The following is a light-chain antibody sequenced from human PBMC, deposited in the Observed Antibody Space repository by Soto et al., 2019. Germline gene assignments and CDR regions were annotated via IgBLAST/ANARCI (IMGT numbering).Light chain of an antibody. CDR1: RSVSSY. J-gene: IGKJ4*01. V-gene: IGKV3-11*01. CDR3: QQRSNWTLT. CDR2: DAS. Sequence: EIVLTQSPATLSLSPGESATLSCRASRSVSSYLAWYPQKPGQAPRXXIYDASNRQTEIPARFSGSGAGTEFTLTISSLEPEDFEVYYCQQRSNWTLTFGGGTKVDIK.